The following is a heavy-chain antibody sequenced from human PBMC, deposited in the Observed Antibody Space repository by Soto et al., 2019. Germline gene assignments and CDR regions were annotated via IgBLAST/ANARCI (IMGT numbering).Heavy chain of an antibody. V-gene: IGHV3-30*18. CDR3: AKDRFEYYYDSSGYPPGY. CDR1: GFNFSSYG. D-gene: IGHD3-22*01. CDR2: ISYDGSNK. J-gene: IGHJ4*02. Sequence: QVQLVESGGGVFQPGRSLRLSCAASGFNFSSYGMHWVRQAPGKGLEWVAVISYDGSNKYYADSVKGRFTISRDNSKNTLYLQMNSLRAEDTVVYYCAKDRFEYYYDSSGYPPGYWGQGTLVTVSS.